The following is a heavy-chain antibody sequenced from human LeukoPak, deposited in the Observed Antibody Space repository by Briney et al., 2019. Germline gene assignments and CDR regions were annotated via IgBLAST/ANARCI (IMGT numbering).Heavy chain of an antibody. V-gene: IGHV3-21*01. D-gene: IGHD4-11*01. Sequence: GGSLRLSCAASGFTFSSYSMNWVRQAPGKGLEWVSSISSSSYIYYADSVKGRFTISRDNAKNSLYLQMNSLRAEDTAVYYCARDSTVFDAFDIWGQGTMVTVSS. CDR1: GFTFSSYS. CDR3: ARDSTVFDAFDI. CDR2: ISSSSYI. J-gene: IGHJ3*02.